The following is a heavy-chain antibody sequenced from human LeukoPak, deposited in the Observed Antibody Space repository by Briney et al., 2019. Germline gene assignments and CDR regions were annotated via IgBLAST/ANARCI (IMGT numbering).Heavy chain of an antibody. CDR2: IYTSGST. Sequence: PSGTLSLTCTVSGGSISSGSYYWSWIRQPAGKGLEWIGRIYTSGSTNYNPSLKSRATISVDTSKNQFSLELSSVTAADTAVYYCARVKWGATDYWGQGTLVTVSS. V-gene: IGHV4-61*02. CDR3: ARVKWGATDY. D-gene: IGHD7-27*01. J-gene: IGHJ4*02. CDR1: GGSISSGSYY.